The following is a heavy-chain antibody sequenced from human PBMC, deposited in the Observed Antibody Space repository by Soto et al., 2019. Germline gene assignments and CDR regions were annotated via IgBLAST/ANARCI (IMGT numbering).Heavy chain of an antibody. J-gene: IGHJ6*03. CDR3: ARGADGRLSTVIDV. CDR2: INHSGST. V-gene: IGHV4-34*01. Sequence: QVQLQQWGAGLLKPSETLSLTCAVYGGSFSGYYWSWIRQPPGKGLEWIGEINHSGSTNYNPALKSRVTISVDTYKNQFSLKLSSVTAADTAVYHCARGADGRLSTVIDVWGEGTTVTVSS. CDR1: GGSFSGYY. D-gene: IGHD2-2*01.